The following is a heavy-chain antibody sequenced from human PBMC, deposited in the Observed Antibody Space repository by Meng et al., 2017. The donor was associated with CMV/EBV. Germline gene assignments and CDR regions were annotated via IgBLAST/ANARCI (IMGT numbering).Heavy chain of an antibody. V-gene: IGHV1-8*01. CDR3: ARGRRYSGSPHPLGY. CDR1: GYTFTRYE. CDR2: MNPNSGNT. D-gene: IGHD1-26*01. Sequence: SGYTFTRYEINPGRQATGQGLEWMGWMNPNSGNTGYAQKFQGRVTMTRNTSISTAYMELSSLRSEDTAVYYCARGRRYSGSPHPLGYWGQGTLVTVSS. J-gene: IGHJ4*02.